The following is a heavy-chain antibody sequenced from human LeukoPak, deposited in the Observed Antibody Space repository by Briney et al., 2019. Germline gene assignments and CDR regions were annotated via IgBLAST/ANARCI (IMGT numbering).Heavy chain of an antibody. Sequence: GESLKISCKGSGYSFTTCWIGWVRQMPGKGLEWMAIIYPGDSDTRYSPSFQGQVTVSADKSVSTAYLQWSSLKAADTAMYYCARGSSSSLEYFDYWGQGTLVTVSS. D-gene: IGHD6-6*01. CDR3: ARGSSSSLEYFDY. V-gene: IGHV5-51*01. CDR1: GYSFTTCW. J-gene: IGHJ4*02. CDR2: IYPGDSDT.